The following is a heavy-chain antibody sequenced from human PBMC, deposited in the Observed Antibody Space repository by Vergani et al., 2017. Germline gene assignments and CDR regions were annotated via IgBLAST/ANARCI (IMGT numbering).Heavy chain of an antibody. CDR2: IYYSGST. J-gene: IGHJ3*02. Sequence: QVQLQESGPGLVKPSETLSLTCTVSGGSISSYYWSWNRQPPGKGLEWIGYIYYSGSTNYNPSLKSRVTISVDTSKNQFSLKLSSVTAADTAVYYCARNPYCGGDCYSDAFDIWGQGTMVTVSS. CDR3: ARNPYCGGDCYSDAFDI. D-gene: IGHD2-21*02. CDR1: GGSISSYY. V-gene: IGHV4-59*01.